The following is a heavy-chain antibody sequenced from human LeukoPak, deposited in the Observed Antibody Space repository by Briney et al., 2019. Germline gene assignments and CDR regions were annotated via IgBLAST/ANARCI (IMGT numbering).Heavy chain of an antibody. V-gene: IGHV1-18*01. Sequence: ASVKVSCKASGYTFTSYGISWVRQAPGQGLEWMGWISAYNGNTNYAQKLQGRVTMTTDTSTSTAYMELRSLRSDDTAVYYCARADSSGYYPSLYYYYYYMDVWGKGTTVTVSS. CDR3: ARADSSGYYPSLYYYYYYMDV. CDR2: ISAYNGNT. J-gene: IGHJ6*03. D-gene: IGHD3-22*01. CDR1: GYTFTSYG.